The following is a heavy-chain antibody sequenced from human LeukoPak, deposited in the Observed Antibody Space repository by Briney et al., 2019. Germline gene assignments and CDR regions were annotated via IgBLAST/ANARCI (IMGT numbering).Heavy chain of an antibody. CDR3: VRSEGGRDGYNKGRLRFEY. D-gene: IGHD5-24*01. J-gene: IGHJ4*02. V-gene: IGHV3-53*01. Sequence: PVGSLRLSCAASGFTVSSNYMSWVRQAPGKGLEWVSVIYSGGSTYYADSVKGRFTISTDNSKNTLYFLMNCLSSEDTAVYYCVRSEGGRDGYNKGRLRFEYWGQGTLVTVSS. CDR1: GFTVSSNY. CDR2: IYSGGST.